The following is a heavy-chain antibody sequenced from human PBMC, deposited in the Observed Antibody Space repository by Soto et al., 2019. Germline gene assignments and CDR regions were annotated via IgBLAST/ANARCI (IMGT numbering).Heavy chain of an antibody. CDR1: GYRFTNYG. D-gene: IGHD1-26*01. CDR2: ISAYNGNT. CDR3: ARDRGVAPPVAGNTHYYYYMDV. Sequence: QDPLGQSGVEVKKLGASVKVSCKASGYRFTNYGITWVRQAPGQGFEWMGWISAYNGNTNYAQKFQGRVTLTTDASTSTAYLELRSLRSGDTAVYYCARDRGVAPPVAGNTHYYYYMDVWGKGTTVTVSS. J-gene: IGHJ6*03. V-gene: IGHV1-18*01.